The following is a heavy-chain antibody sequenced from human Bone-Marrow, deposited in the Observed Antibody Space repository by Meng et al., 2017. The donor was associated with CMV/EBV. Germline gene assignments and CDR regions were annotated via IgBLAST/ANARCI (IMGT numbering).Heavy chain of an antibody. D-gene: IGHD1-26*01. CDR2: ISSGSNTI. CDR3: ARAQIVGATTLFDY. V-gene: IGHV3-48*04. J-gene: IGHJ4*02. Sequence: GESLKISCAASGFTFSSYSMNWVRQAPGKGLEWVSYISSGSNTIYYADSVKGRFTVSRDNAKNSLYLQMNSLRAEDTAVYYCARAQIVGATTLFDYWGQGPLVTVSS. CDR1: GFTFSSYS.